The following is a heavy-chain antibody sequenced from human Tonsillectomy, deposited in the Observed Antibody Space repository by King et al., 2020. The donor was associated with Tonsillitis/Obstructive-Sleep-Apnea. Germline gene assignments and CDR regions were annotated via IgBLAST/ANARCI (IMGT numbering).Heavy chain of an antibody. CDR1: GYTFTGYY. Sequence: QVQLVQSGAEVKKPGASVKVSCKASGYTFTGYYMHWVRQAPGQGLEWMGWINPNSGGTNYAQKFQGWVTMTRDTSISTAYMELSRLRSDDTAVYYCARTVGVDIVVVPAAFDAFDIWGQGTMVTVSS. V-gene: IGHV1-2*04. D-gene: IGHD2-2*01. J-gene: IGHJ3*02. CDR3: ARTVGVDIVVVPAAFDAFDI. CDR2: INPNSGGT.